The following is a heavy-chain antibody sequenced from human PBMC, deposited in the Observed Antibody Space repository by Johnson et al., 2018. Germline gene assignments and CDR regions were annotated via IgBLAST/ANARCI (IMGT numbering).Heavy chain of an antibody. Sequence: VQLVESGGGLIQPGGSLRLSCVVSGFNVSNNYMNWVRQAPGKGLDWVSIIYNDGRTYYSDSVKGRFTISNDNARTTLYLQMISRRAEDTAVYYCAKDRGLRVWYYYYCYGMDVWGKGTTVTVSS. CDR2: IYNDGRT. J-gene: IGHJ6*04. CDR1: GFNVSNNY. D-gene: IGHD5-12*01. CDR3: AKDRGLRVWYYYYCYGMDV. V-gene: IGHV3-66*03.